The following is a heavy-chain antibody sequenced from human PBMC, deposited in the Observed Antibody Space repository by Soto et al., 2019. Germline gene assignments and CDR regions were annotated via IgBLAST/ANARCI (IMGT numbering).Heavy chain of an antibody. J-gene: IGHJ5*02. CDR3: AKYRIWFGELSSPVDP. V-gene: IGHV3-23*01. D-gene: IGHD3-10*01. CDR2: ISSSGDST. CDR1: GFTFDTHA. Sequence: GGSLRLSCVASGFTFDTHAMSWVRQTPGKGLEWVSGISSSGDSTYYAGSVKGRFTTSRDNSKNTLYLQMNSLRVDDTAVYYRAKYRIWFGELSSPVDPWGQGTLVTVSS.